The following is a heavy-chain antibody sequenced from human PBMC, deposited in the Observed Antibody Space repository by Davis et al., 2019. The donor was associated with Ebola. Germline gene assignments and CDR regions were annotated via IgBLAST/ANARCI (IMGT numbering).Heavy chain of an antibody. J-gene: IGHJ6*02. Sequence: MPGGSLRLSCSVSGGSISSGSYYWGWIRQPPGKGLEWIGSINYSGNTFYNPSLKSRVTISVDPSKNQFSLNLSSVTAADTAVYYCARGGGTGFGELLYYYYGMDVWGQGTTVTVSS. V-gene: IGHV4-39*01. CDR2: INYSGNT. D-gene: IGHD3-10*01. CDR3: ARGGGTGFGELLYYYYGMDV. CDR1: GGSISSGSYY.